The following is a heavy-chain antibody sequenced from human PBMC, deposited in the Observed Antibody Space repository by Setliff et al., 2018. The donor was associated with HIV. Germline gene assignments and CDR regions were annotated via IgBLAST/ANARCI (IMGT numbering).Heavy chain of an antibody. CDR3: ARLDCSSSSGFVDY. V-gene: IGHV4-4*09. D-gene: IGHD2-2*01. CDR2: IYTSGST. Sequence: PSETLSLTCAVSSASISNYHWSWIRQTPGKGLEWIGSIYTSGSTNYNPSLKSRVTISVDTSKNQFSLKLSSVTAADTAVYYCARLDCSSSSGFVDYWGQGTLVTVSS. CDR1: SASISNYH. J-gene: IGHJ4*02.